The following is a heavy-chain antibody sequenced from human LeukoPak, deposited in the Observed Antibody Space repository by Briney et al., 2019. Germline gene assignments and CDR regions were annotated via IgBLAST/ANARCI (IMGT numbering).Heavy chain of an antibody. Sequence: GGSLRLSCAASGFTVSSNYMSWVRQAPGKGLEWVSVIYSGGSTYYADSVKGRFTISRDNSKNTLYLQMNSLRAEDTAVYYCARDQPYSSGWMLFQHWGQGTLVTVSS. V-gene: IGHV3-66*01. J-gene: IGHJ1*01. CDR3: ARDQPYSSGWMLFQH. CDR2: IYSGGST. CDR1: GFTVSSNY. D-gene: IGHD6-19*01.